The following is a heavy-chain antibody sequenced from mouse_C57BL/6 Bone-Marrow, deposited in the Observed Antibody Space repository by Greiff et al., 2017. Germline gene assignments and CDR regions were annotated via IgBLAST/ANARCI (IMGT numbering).Heavy chain of an antibody. Sequence: VQLVESGAELARPGASVKLSCKASGYTFTSYGISWVKQRTGQGLEWIGEIYPRSGNTYYNEKSKGKATLTADKSSSTAYMELRSLTSEDSAVYFCARLRSFAYWGQGTLVTVSA. J-gene: IGHJ3*01. CDR1: GYTFTSYG. D-gene: IGHD1-1*01. V-gene: IGHV1-81*01. CDR3: ARLRSFAY. CDR2: IYPRSGNT.